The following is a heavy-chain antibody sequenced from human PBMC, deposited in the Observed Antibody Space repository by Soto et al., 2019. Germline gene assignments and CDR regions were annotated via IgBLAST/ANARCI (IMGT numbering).Heavy chain of an antibody. D-gene: IGHD2-15*01. J-gene: IGHJ4*02. CDR2: IYYSGST. V-gene: IGHV4-39*01. Sequence: PSETLSLTCTVSGGSISSSSYYWGWIRQPPGKGLEWIGSIYYSGSTYYNPSLKSRVTISVDTSKNQFSLKLSSVTAADTAVYYCATKRRFGYCSGGSCPNFDYWGQGTLVTVSS. CDR3: ATKRRFGYCSGGSCPNFDY. CDR1: GGSISSSSYY.